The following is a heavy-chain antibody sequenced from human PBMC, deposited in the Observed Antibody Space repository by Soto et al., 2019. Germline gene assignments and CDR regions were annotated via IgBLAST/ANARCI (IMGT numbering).Heavy chain of an antibody. CDR3: AKGAGPPWFDP. Sequence: KSSETLSLTCSVSGGSIRTYHWSWIRQPAGKGLEWIGRISTTGGTNYSPSLQSRVTMSLDTSKNQFSLELTSVTAADTAVYYCAKGAGPPWFDPWGQGTLVTVSS. J-gene: IGHJ5*02. V-gene: IGHV4-4*07. CDR2: ISTTGGT. CDR1: GGSIRTYH.